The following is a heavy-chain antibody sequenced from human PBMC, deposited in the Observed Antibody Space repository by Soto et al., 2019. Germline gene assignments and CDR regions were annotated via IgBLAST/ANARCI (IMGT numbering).Heavy chain of an antibody. CDR2: ISYDGSKR. Sequence: GGSLRLSCAASGFTFSSYGMHWVRQAPGKGLEWVAVISYDGSKRYSPDSVKGRFTISRDNSKNTLYLQINSLRAEDTAVYYCAKGLGVAWELPDYWGQGTLVTAPQ. V-gene: IGHV3-30*18. CDR3: AKGLGVAWELPDY. CDR1: GFTFSSYG. D-gene: IGHD1-26*01. J-gene: IGHJ4*02.